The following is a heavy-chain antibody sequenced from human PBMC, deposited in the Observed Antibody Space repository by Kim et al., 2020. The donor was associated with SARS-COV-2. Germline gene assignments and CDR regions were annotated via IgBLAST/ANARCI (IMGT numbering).Heavy chain of an antibody. CDR2: ISFDGSNT. J-gene: IGHJ5*01. CDR3: ARDFHLQTGSASCFDF. D-gene: IGHD2-15*01. Sequence: GGSLRLSCAASGFTFKHYGMHWVRQAPGKGLEWVAIISFDGSNTYYTDSVKGRFTISRDDSKSTVSLHMDNLRVEDTAVYYCARDFHLQTGSASCFDFWG. V-gene: IGHV3-30*03. CDR1: GFTFKHYG.